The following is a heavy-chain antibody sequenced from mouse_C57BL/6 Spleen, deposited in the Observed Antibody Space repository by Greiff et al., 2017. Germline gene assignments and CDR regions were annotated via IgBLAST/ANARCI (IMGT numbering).Heavy chain of an antibody. CDR2: INYDGSST. J-gene: IGHJ3*01. D-gene: IGHD2-5*01. V-gene: IGHV5-16*01. CDR3: ARGNSNYGGTWFAY. CDR1: GFTFSDYY. Sequence: DVQLVESEGGLVQPGSSMKLSCTASGFTFSDYYMAWVRQVPEKGLEWVANINYDGSSTYYLDSLKSRFIISRDNAKNILYLQMSSLKSEDTATYYCARGNSNYGGTWFAYWGQGTLVTVSA.